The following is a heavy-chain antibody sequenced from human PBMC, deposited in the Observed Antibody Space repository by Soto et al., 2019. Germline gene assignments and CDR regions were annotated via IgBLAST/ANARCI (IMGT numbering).Heavy chain of an antibody. Sequence: QVQLVESGGGVVQPGRSLRLSCAASGFTFSSYGMHWVRQAPGKGLEWVAVISYDGSNKYYADSVKGRFTISRDNSKNTLYLQMNSLRAEDTAVYYCAKFHDSSGYFYFDYWGQGTLVTVSS. CDR3: AKFHDSSGYFYFDY. CDR2: ISYDGSNK. J-gene: IGHJ4*02. V-gene: IGHV3-30*18. D-gene: IGHD3-22*01. CDR1: GFTFSSYG.